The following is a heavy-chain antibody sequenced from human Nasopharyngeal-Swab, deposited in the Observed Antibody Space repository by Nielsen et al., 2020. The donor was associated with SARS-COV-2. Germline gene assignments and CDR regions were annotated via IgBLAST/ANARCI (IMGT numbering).Heavy chain of an antibody. CDR2: ISRTYST. V-gene: IGHV3-23*01. D-gene: IGHD1-14*01. CDR3: AKGTGMTYRAIDY. Sequence: GESLKLSCVASGFTFSRHAMNWVRQAPGKGLEWVSAISRTYSTYYADSVRGRFTVSRDNSKNTLYLQMSSLRAEDTAVYYCAKGTGMTYRAIDYWGQGTLVTASS. J-gene: IGHJ4*02. CDR1: GFTFSRHA.